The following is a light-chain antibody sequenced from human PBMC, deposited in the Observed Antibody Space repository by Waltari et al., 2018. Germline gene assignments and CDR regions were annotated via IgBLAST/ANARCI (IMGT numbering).Light chain of an antibody. CDR2: DAS. CDR3: QQYHNWPRGM. Sequence: DIQMTQSPSTLPASIGDRVTITCRASQSIATWLAWYQQKPGKAPKLLIFDASSLESGVPSRFSGSGSETEFTLTISSLQPDDFALYYCQQYHNWPRGMFGQGTKVEFK. V-gene: IGKV1-5*01. CDR1: QSIATW. J-gene: IGKJ1*01.